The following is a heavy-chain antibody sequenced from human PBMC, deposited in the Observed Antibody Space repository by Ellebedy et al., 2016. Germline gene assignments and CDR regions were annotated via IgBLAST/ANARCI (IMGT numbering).Heavy chain of an antibody. V-gene: IGHV1-69*13. CDR1: GYTFTSYG. CDR2: IIPIFGTA. Sequence: SVKVSXXASGYTFTSYGISWVRQAPGQGLEWMGGIIPIFGTANYAQKFQGRVTITADESTSTAYMELSSLRSEDTAVYYCARDGYDSSGYSGMDVWGQGTTVTVSS. CDR3: ARDGYDSSGYSGMDV. D-gene: IGHD3-22*01. J-gene: IGHJ6*02.